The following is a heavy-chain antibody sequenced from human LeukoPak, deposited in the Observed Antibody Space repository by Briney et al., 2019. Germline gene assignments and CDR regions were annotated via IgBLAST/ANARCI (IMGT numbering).Heavy chain of an antibody. Sequence: ASVKVSCKSSGYTFTNYVISWVRQAPGQGLEWMGWISAYNGNTNYTQKLQGRGTMTTDTSTSTAYMELRSLRSDDTAVYYCARVDVSYYYDSSGYYAINYYYGMDVWGQGTTVTVSS. CDR1: GYTFTNYV. CDR3: ARVDVSYYYDSSGYYAINYYYGMDV. D-gene: IGHD3-22*01. CDR2: ISAYNGNT. V-gene: IGHV1-18*01. J-gene: IGHJ6*02.